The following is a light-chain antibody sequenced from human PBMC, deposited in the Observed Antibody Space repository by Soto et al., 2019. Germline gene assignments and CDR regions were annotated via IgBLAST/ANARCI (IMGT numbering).Light chain of an antibody. Sequence: EIVMTQSPATLSVSPGERATLSCRASQSVSINLAWYQQKPGQAPRLLIYVASTRATGIPDRFSGSGSGTDFTLTISRLEPEDFAVYYCQQYGSSPRTFGQGTRLEIK. CDR3: QQYGSSPRT. CDR1: QSVSIN. V-gene: IGKV3-20*01. J-gene: IGKJ5*01. CDR2: VAS.